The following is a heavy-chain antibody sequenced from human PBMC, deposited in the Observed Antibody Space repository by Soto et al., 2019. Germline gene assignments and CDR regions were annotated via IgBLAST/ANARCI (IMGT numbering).Heavy chain of an antibody. CDR1: GGSISSGIYH. V-gene: IGHV4-31*03. D-gene: IGHD1-26*01. CDR3: ARVEGSSYYFRHDC. CDR2: IYYIGSY. Sequence: SETLSPTCTVSGGSISSGIYHWIWIRQHPGKGLDWIGNIYYIGSYYYNPSLKSRATISIDTSKDQFSLRLGSVTAADTGVYYCARVEGSSYYFRHDCWGRGTLVTVSS. J-gene: IGHJ4*02.